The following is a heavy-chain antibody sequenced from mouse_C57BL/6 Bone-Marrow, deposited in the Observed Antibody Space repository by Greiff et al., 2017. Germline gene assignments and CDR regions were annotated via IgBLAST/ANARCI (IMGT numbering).Heavy chain of an antibody. CDR2: IYPRSGNT. J-gene: IGHJ1*03. CDR1: GYTFTSYG. D-gene: IGHD2-2*01. V-gene: IGHV1-81*01. Sequence: VQLQQSGAELARPGASVKLSCKASGYTFTSYGISWVKQRTGQGLEWIGEIYPRSGNTYYNEKFKGKATLTADKSSSTAYMELRSLTSEDSAVYFCAGDGGYWLRRVGRWYFDGWGTGTTVTVAS. CDR3: AGDGGYWLRRVGRWYFDG.